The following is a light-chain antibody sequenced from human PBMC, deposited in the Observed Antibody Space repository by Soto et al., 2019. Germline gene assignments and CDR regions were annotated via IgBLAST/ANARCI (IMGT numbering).Light chain of an antibody. Sequence: SYELTQPPSVSVSPGQTASITCSGDKLGDKYACWYQQKPGQSPALVIYQDSKRPSGIPERFSGSNSGNTATLTISGTQAMDEADYYCQAWDSSPVVFGGGTQLTVL. J-gene: IGLJ2*01. CDR1: KLGDKY. V-gene: IGLV3-1*01. CDR3: QAWDSSPVV. CDR2: QDS.